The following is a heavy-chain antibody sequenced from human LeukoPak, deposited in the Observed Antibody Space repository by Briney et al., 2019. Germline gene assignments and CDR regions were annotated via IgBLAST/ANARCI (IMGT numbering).Heavy chain of an antibody. V-gene: IGHV3-23*01. J-gene: IGHJ4*02. D-gene: IGHD2-2*01. Sequence: GGSLRLSCTASRFTFSTYAMSWVRQAPGKGLEWVSSISGSGDTTYYTGSVKGRFTISRDNSKNALYLQMSSLRAEDTAVYYCAKSQGNDQQVVQRIDYWGQGTLVTVSS. CDR3: AKSQGNDQQVVQRIDY. CDR2: ISGSGDTT. CDR1: RFTFSTYA.